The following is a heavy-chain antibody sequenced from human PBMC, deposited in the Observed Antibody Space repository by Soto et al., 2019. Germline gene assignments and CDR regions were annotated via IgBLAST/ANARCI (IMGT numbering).Heavy chain of an antibody. Sequence: GGSLRLSCEASGFTFSDYWMIWVRQAPGRGLDGVANIRQDGSQITSVDSVKGRFTISRDNAKNSLFLQMNSLRADDTAVYYCAKDLGIAANYWGQGTLVTVSS. CDR3: AKDLGIAANY. D-gene: IGHD5-12*01. CDR2: IRQDGSQI. CDR1: GFTFSDYW. V-gene: IGHV3-7*03. J-gene: IGHJ4*02.